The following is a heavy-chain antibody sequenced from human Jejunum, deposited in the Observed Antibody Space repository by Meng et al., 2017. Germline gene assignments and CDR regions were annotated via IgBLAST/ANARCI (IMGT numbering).Heavy chain of an antibody. CDR1: GGSSSSTNR. V-gene: IGHV4-4*02. D-gene: IGHD6-19*01. J-gene: IGHJ4*02. CDR2: GFHTGSS. CDR3: ARRGGAYSTGHFPHFDD. Sequence: QRQALWPVVQLPCASRPLPCAALGGSSSSTNRWSWFGQPPVKGPRWLGEGFHTGSSNYSPSLRSRVTITVDKSKNQFSLNLSSVTAADTAAYVCARRGGAYSTGHFPHFDDWGQGTLVTVSS.